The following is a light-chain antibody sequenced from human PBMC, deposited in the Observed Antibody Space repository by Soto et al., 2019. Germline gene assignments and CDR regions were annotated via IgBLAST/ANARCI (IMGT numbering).Light chain of an antibody. CDR1: SSDIGGYKY. CDR3: CSYAGSYTLL. Sequence: QSALTQPRSVSGSPGQSVTISCTGTSSDIGGYKYVSWYQQHPGKAPKLIICDVSQRPSGVPDRFSGSKSGNTASLTISGLQAEDEADYYCCSYAGSYTLLFGGGTKVTV. J-gene: IGLJ2*01. CDR2: DVS. V-gene: IGLV2-11*01.